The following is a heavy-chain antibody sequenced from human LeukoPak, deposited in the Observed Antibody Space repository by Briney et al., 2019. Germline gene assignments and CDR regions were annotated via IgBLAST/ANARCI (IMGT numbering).Heavy chain of an antibody. CDR2: IYHSGST. Sequence: SETLSLTCTVSGGSISSSNWWSWVRQPPGKGLEWIGEIYHSGSTNYNPSLKSRVTISVDKSKNQFSLKLTSVTAADTAVYYCARDSHSFYDSSGYYVGYWGQGTLVTVSS. CDR3: ARDSHSFYDSSGYYVGY. D-gene: IGHD3-22*01. CDR1: GGSISSSNW. V-gene: IGHV4-4*02. J-gene: IGHJ4*02.